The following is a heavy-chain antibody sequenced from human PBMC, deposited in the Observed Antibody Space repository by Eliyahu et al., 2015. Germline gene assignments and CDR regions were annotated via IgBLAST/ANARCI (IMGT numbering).Heavy chain of an antibody. D-gene: IGHD5-24*01. J-gene: IGHJ5*02. Sequence: QVTLKESGPVLVKPTETLTXTCTVSGFSXXNARMGVSWIRQPPGKALEWLAHIFSNDEKSYSTSLKSRLTISKDTSKSQVVLTMTNMDPVDTATYYCARHAPSGGYKRNWFDPWGQGTLVTVSS. CDR3: ARHAPSGGYKRNWFDP. CDR2: IFSNDEK. V-gene: IGHV2-26*01. CDR1: GFSXXNARMG.